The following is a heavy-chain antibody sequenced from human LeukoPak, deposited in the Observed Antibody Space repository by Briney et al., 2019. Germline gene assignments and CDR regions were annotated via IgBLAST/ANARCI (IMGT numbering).Heavy chain of an antibody. Sequence: GGSLRLSCAASGFTFSSYGMHWVRQAPGKGLEWVAFIRYDGSNKYYADSVKGRFTISRDNSKNTLYLQMNSLRAEDTAVYYCARGGYYDSSGYYYVTYFQHWGQGTLVTVSS. CDR3: ARGGYYDSSGYYYVTYFQH. V-gene: IGHV3-30*02. D-gene: IGHD3-22*01. CDR1: GFTFSSYG. J-gene: IGHJ1*01. CDR2: IRYDGSNK.